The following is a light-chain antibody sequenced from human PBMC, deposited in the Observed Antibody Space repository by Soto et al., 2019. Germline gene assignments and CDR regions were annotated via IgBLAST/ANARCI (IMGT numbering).Light chain of an antibody. J-gene: IGLJ1*01. V-gene: IGLV2-11*01. CDR2: DVS. CDR3: CSYAGTYTGV. CDR1: SSDVGRYSY. Sequence: SVLTHPRSVSGSPGQSVSISCTGTSSDVGRYSYVSWYQQHPGKAPKLMIYDVSERPSGVPDRFSGSKSGNTASLTISGLQAEDEADYYCCSYAGTYTGVFGTGTKVTVL.